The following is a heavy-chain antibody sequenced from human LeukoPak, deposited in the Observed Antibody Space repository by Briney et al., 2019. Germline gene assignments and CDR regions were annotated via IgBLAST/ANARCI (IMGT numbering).Heavy chain of an antibody. D-gene: IGHD5-12*01. CDR3: AKKRNSGYDDDAAFDY. V-gene: IGHV3-9*01. Sequence: GGSLRLSCAASGFTFDDYAMHWVRQAPGKGLEWVSGISWNSGSIGYADSVKGRFTISGDNAKNSLYLQMNSLRAEDTALYYCAKKRNSGYDDDAAFDYWGQGTLVTVSS. CDR1: GFTFDDYA. CDR2: ISWNSGSI. J-gene: IGHJ4*02.